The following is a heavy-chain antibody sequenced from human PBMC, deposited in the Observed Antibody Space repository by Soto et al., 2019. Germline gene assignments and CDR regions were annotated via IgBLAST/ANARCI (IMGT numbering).Heavy chain of an antibody. CDR1: GFTVSSNY. Sequence: EVQLVESGGGLVQPGGSLRLSCAASGFTVSSNYMSWVRQAPGKGLEWVSVIYSGGSTYYADSVKGRFTISRDNSKNTLYLQMNSLRAEDTAVYYCARDVEGYTWRYWGQGTLVTVSS. CDR2: IYSGGST. V-gene: IGHV3-66*01. CDR3: ARDVEGYTWRY. J-gene: IGHJ4*02. D-gene: IGHD1-1*01.